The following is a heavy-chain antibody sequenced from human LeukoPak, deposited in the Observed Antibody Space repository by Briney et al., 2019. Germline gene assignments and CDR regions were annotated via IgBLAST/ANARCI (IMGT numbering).Heavy chain of an antibody. CDR1: GGSFSGYY. CDR2: INHSGST. CDR3: ARGRYYDSSGYYYFDY. Sequence: PSETLSLTCAVYGGSFSGYYWSWIRQPPGKGLEWIGEINHSGSTNYNPSLESRVTISVDTSKNQFSLKLSSVTAADTAVYYCARGRYYDSSGYYYFDYWGQGTLVTVSS. D-gene: IGHD3-22*01. V-gene: IGHV4-34*01. J-gene: IGHJ4*02.